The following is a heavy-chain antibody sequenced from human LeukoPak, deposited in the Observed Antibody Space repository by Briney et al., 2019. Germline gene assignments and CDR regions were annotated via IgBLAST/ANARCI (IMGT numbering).Heavy chain of an antibody. J-gene: IGHJ4*02. V-gene: IGHV4-34*01. Sequence: PSETLSLTCAVYGGSFSGYYWSWIRQPPGKGLEWIGEINHSGSTNYNPSLKSRVTISVDTSKNQFSLKLSSVTAADTAVYYCARGRLIDCSGGSCYSSGEYYFDYWGQGTPVTVSS. CDR1: GGSFSGYY. CDR3: ARGRLIDCSGGSCYSSGEYYFDY. CDR2: INHSGST. D-gene: IGHD2-15*01.